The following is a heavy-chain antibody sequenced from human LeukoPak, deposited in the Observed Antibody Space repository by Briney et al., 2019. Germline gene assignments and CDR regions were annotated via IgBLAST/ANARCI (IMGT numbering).Heavy chain of an antibody. D-gene: IGHD6-19*01. J-gene: IGHJ4*02. CDR2: IIPIFGTA. CDR3: ARRGGGWLNLDY. CDR1: GGTFSSYA. V-gene: IGHV1-69*13. Sequence: APVKVSCKASGGTFSSYAISWVRQAPGQGLEWMGGIIPIFGTANYAQKFQGRVTITADESTSTAYMELSSLRSEDTAVYYCARRGGGWLNLDYWGQGTLVTVSS.